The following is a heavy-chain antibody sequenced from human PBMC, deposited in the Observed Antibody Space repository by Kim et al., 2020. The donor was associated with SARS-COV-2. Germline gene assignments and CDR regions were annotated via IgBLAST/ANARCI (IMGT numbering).Heavy chain of an antibody. CDR1: GFTFSSYS. CDR3: AGGQSPFPDIYYDSRGYNLNDI. CDR2: ISSSSSYI. Sequence: GGSLRLSCAASGFTFSSYSMNWVRQAPGKGLEWVSSISSSSSYIYYADSVKGRFTISRDNAKNSLYLQMNSLSAEDTAVYSCAGGQSPFPDIYYDSRGYNLNDIWGQGTMVTVSS. J-gene: IGHJ3*02. D-gene: IGHD3-22*01. V-gene: IGHV3-21*01.